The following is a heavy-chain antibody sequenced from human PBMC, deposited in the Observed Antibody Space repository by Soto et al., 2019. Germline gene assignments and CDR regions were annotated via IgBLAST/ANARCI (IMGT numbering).Heavy chain of an antibody. CDR1: GGSVSIGDYY. CDR3: ARSPAYYSGSGSYLTSFDP. J-gene: IGHJ5*02. D-gene: IGHD3-10*01. CDR2: IYYSGNT. Sequence: SETLSLTCTVSGGSVSIGDYYWTWIRQPPGKGLEWIGDIYYSGNTYFNSSLRGRVTISMDTSKNQFSLRLSSVTAADTAVYYCARSPAYYSGSGSYLTSFDPWGQGTLVTVSS. V-gene: IGHV4-30-4*01.